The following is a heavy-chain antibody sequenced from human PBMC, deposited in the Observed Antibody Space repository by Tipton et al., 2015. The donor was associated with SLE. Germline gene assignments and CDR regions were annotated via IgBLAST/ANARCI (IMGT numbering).Heavy chain of an antibody. CDR1: GGSIGTSNYY. V-gene: IGHV4-39*07. D-gene: IGHD6-13*01. J-gene: IGHJ4*02. CDR3: ARGGGDSNSCQDFDR. Sequence: TLSLTCTVSGGSIGTSNYYWGWIRQPPGKGLEWVGSFYYTGSAYYNPSLKSRVTISLDTSKNQLSLSLNSVTAADTAVYYCARGGGDSNSCQDFDRWGQGTLVTVSS. CDR2: FYYTGSA.